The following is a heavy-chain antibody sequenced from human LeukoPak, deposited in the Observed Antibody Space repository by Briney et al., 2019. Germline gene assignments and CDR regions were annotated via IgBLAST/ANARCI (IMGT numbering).Heavy chain of an antibody. D-gene: IGHD2-8*01. V-gene: IGHV3-23*01. CDR2: ITGSGGST. CDR3: AGGRAMADY. J-gene: IGHJ4*02. CDR1: GFTFSSYA. Sequence: GGSLRLSCVASGFTFSSYAMSWVRQAPGKGLEWVSVITGSGGSTYYADSVKGRFTVSRDNSKNTLYMQMKSLRAEDTTVYYCAGGRAMADYWGQGTLVTVSS.